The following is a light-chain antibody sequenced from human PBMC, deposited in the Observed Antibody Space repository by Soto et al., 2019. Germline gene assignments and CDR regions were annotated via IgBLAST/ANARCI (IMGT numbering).Light chain of an antibody. CDR1: SSNIGSNH. V-gene: IGLV1-47*01. Sequence: QPVLTQPPSASGTPGQRVTISCSGSSSNIGSNHVYWYQQFPGTAPNLLMYRSDQRPTGVPDRFSGSKSGNSASLAISGLRSDDEAAYYCSARDDSLSGVVFGGGTKLTVL. CDR3: SARDDSLSGVV. CDR2: RSD. J-gene: IGLJ2*01.